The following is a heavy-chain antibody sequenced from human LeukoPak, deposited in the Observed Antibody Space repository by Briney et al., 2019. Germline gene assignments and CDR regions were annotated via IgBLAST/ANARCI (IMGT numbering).Heavy chain of an antibody. V-gene: IGHV3-11*04. CDR3: ARVSYSGRAGGCVFDY. Sequence: GGSLRLSCAASGFTFSNAWMSWVRQAPGKGLEWVSYISSSGSIIYYADSVKGRFTISRDNAKNSLYLQMNSLRAEDTAVYYCARVSYSGRAGGCVFDYWGQGTLVTVSS. D-gene: IGHD1-26*01. J-gene: IGHJ4*02. CDR1: GFTFSNAW. CDR2: ISSSGSII.